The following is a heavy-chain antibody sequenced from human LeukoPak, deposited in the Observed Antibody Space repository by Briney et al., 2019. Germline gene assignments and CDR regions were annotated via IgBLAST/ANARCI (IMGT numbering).Heavy chain of an antibody. CDR2: IHDSGST. V-gene: IGHV4-39*01. Sequence: LETLSLTCAVSGGSISTRYYHWGWIRQPPGKGLEWIGTIHDSGSTYYSPSLKSQVTISVDTSNNQFSLKLSSVTAGDTAVYYCASLYFYGSGSFPNYWGQGILVTVST. CDR3: ASLYFYGSGSFPNY. CDR1: GGSISTRYYH. J-gene: IGHJ4*02. D-gene: IGHD3-10*01.